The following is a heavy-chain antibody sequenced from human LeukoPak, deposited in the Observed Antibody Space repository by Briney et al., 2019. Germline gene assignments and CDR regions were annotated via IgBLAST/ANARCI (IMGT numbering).Heavy chain of an antibody. V-gene: IGHV6-1*01. D-gene: IGHD3-22*01. CDR2: TYYRQKRYN. CDR1: GDRASSNSAA. J-gene: IGHJ4*02. CDR3: ARVGYYDSSGSDNQNGYYFDY. Sequence: SQTLSPTCALSGDRASSNSAACDWLRQSPSRGLEWLGRTYYRQKRYNDYAVSVKSRITINPDTSKNQFSLQLNSVTPEDTAVYYCARVGYYDSSGSDNQNGYYFDYWGQGTLVTVSS.